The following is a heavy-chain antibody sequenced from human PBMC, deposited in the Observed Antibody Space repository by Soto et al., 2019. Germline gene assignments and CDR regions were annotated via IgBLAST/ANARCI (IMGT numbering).Heavy chain of an antibody. V-gene: IGHV1-8*01. Sequence: ASVKVSCKASGYTFTSYDINWVRQATGQGLEWMGWMNPNSGNTGYAQKFQGRVTMTRNTSISTAYMELSSLRSEDTAVYYCAKEVGYCSSTSCYLYYYYGMDVWGQGTTVTVSS. D-gene: IGHD2-2*01. J-gene: IGHJ6*02. CDR1: GYTFTSYD. CDR2: MNPNSGNT. CDR3: AKEVGYCSSTSCYLYYYYGMDV.